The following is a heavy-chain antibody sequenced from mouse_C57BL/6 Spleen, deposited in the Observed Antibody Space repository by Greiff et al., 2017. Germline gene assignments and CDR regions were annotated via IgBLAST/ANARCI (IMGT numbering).Heavy chain of an antibody. J-gene: IGHJ1*03. D-gene: IGHD2-3*01. CDR1: GYTFTSYW. CDR3: AKPYEGYFEV. V-gene: IGHV1-7*01. Sequence: LVESGAELAKPGASVKLSCKASGYTFTSYWMHWVKQRPGQGLEWIGYINPSSGYTKYNQKFKDKATLTADKSSSTAYMQLSSLTYEDSAVYYCAKPYEGYFEVWGTGTTVTVSS. CDR2: INPSSGYT.